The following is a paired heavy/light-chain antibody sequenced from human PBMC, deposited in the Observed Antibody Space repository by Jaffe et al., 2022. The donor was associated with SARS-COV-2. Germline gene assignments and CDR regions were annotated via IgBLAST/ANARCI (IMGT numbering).Light chain of an antibody. CDR2: EVS. CDR1: SSDVGGYNY. J-gene: IGLJ2*01. CDR3: SSYTSSSTVV. Sequence: QSALTQPASVSGSPGQSITISCTGTSSDVGGYNYVSWYQQHPGKAPKLMIYEVSNRPSGVPDRFSGSKSGNTASLTISGLQAEDEADYYCSSYTSSSTVVFGGGTKLTVL. V-gene: IGLV2-14*01.
Heavy chain of an antibody. CDR3: ARPRLRYFDWLSPDDAFDI. D-gene: IGHD3-9*01. J-gene: IGHJ3*02. CDR1: GGSISSSSYY. CDR2: IYYSGST. Sequence: QLQLQESGPGLVKPSETLSLTCTVSGGSISSSSYYWGWIRQPPGKGLEWIGSIYYSGSTYYNPSLKSRVTISVDTSKNQFSLKLSSVTAADTAVYYCARPRLRYFDWLSPDDAFDIWGQGTMVTVSS. V-gene: IGHV4-39*01.